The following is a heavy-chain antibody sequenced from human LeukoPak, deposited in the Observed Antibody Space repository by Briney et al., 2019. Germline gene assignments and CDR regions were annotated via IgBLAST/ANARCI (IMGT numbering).Heavy chain of an antibody. Sequence: PGGSLRLSCAASGFTFSSYGMHWVRQAPGKGLEWVAFIRYDGSNKYYADSVKGRFTISRDNSKNTLYLQMNSLRAEDTAVYYCAAIVVPAAISLDAFDIWAKGQWSPSLQ. CDR1: GFTFSSYG. D-gene: IGHD2-2*01. CDR3: AAIVVPAAISLDAFDI. J-gene: IGHJ3*02. CDR2: IRYDGSNK. V-gene: IGHV3-30*02.